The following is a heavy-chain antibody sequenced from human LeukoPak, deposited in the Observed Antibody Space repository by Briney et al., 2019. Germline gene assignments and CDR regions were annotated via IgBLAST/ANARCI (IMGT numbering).Heavy chain of an antibody. CDR3: ARVQQWLGPKDV. V-gene: IGHV3-66*02. D-gene: IGHD6-19*01. Sequence: GGSLRLSCAASGSTFSSNYMTWVRQAPGKGLEWVSIIYSGGSTYYPDSVNGRFTISRDNSKNTLYLQMNSLRVEDTAVYYCARVQQWLGPKDVWGQGTTVTVSS. CDR1: GSTFSSNY. J-gene: IGHJ6*02. CDR2: IYSGGST.